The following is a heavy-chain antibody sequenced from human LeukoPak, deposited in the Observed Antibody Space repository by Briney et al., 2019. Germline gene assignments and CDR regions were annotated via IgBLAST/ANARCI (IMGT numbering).Heavy chain of an antibody. Sequence: MPSETLSLTCTVSGGSISSYYWSWIRQPAGKGLEWIGRIYTSGSTNYNPSLKSRVTMSVDTSKNQFSLKLSSVTAADTAVYYCAIATLLWFGELSFYAFDIWGQGTMVTVSS. CDR3: AIATLLWFGELSFYAFDI. D-gene: IGHD3-10*01. CDR2: IYTSGST. V-gene: IGHV4-4*07. J-gene: IGHJ3*02. CDR1: GGSISSYY.